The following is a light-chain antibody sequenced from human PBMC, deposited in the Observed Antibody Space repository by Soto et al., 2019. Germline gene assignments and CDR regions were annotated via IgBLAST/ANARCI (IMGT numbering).Light chain of an antibody. CDR1: QSVSNSY. J-gene: IGKJ1*01. CDR3: HQCGSSGT. Sequence: DIELTPSPRTLSVSGGDRAIVSCRASQSVSNSYIAWFQQKPGQAPGPLIYGASNRATVIPDMFSGSRSGAYVTVLSTRLDTEEFAVFYCHQCGSSGTFGQGTKVDIK. V-gene: IGKV3-20*01. CDR2: GAS.